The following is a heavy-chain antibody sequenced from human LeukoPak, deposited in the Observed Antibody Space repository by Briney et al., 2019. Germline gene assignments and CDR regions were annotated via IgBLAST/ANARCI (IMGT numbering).Heavy chain of an antibody. V-gene: IGHV3-11*01. CDR3: ARDNHADIVVVPAAIRGRVDYYYGMDV. CDR2: ISSSGSTI. CDR1: GFTFSDYY. Sequence: GGSLRLSCAASGFTFSDYYMSWIRQAPGKGLEWVSYISSSGSTIYYADSVKGRFTISRDNAKNSLYLQMNSLRAEDTAVYYCARDNHADIVVVPAAIRGRVDYYYGMDVWGQGTTVTVSS. D-gene: IGHD2-2*02. J-gene: IGHJ6*02.